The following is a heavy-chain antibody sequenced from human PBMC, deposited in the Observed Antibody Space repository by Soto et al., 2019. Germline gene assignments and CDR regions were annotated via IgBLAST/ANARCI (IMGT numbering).Heavy chain of an antibody. D-gene: IGHD3-10*01. V-gene: IGHV3-30*04. CDR3: ARSVRGVVNTGIDY. CDR2: ISFDGSSE. Sequence: GSLRLSCVVSGFTFSAYAMYWVRPAPGKGLEWVALISFDGSSEYYADSVKGRFTISRDNSKDTLYLQMNSLRAEDTAVFYCARSVRGVVNTGIDYWGQGTPVTVSS. CDR1: GFTFSAYA. J-gene: IGHJ4*02.